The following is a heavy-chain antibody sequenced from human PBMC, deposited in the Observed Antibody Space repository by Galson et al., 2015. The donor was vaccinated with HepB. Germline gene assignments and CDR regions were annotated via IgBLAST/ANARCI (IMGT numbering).Heavy chain of an antibody. CDR3: ARATEAYYDFWSGYSGLWFDP. CDR2: ISAYNGNT. V-gene: IGHV1-18*04. CDR1: GYTFTSYG. D-gene: IGHD3-3*01. Sequence: QSGAEVKKPGASVKVSCKASGYTFTSYGISWVRQAPGQGLEWMGWISAYNGNTNYAQKLQGRVTMTTDTSTSTAYMELRSLRSDDTAVYYCARATEAYYDFWSGYSGLWFDPWGQGTLVTVSS. J-gene: IGHJ5*02.